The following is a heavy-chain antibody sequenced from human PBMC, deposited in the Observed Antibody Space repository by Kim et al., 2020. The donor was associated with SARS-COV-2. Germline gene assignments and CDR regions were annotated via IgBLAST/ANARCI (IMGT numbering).Heavy chain of an antibody. D-gene: IGHD5-18*01. CDR3: AREIGDTAMDLLY. J-gene: IGHJ4*02. Sequence: YADSVKGRFTISRDNSKNTLYLQMNSLRAEDTAVYYCAREIGDTAMDLLYWGQGTLVTVSS. V-gene: IGHV3-33*01.